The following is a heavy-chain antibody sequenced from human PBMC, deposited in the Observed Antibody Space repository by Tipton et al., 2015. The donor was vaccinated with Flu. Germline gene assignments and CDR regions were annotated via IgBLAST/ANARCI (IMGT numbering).Heavy chain of an antibody. J-gene: IGHJ4*02. V-gene: IGHV3-48*01. CDR2: ISSNSGAI. D-gene: IGHD2/OR15-2a*01. CDR3: AKVESFFYGYFDC. Sequence: SLRLSCAASGFTFSSYSMNWVRQAPGKGLEWISFISSNSGAIFYADSVKGRFTISRDNVKNSLYLQMNSLRPVDTALYYCAKVESFFYGYFDCWGQGTLVTVSS. CDR1: GFTFSSYS.